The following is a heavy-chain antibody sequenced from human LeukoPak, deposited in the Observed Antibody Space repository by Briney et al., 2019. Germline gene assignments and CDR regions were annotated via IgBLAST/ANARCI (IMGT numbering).Heavy chain of an antibody. CDR3: ARAGWFGESPFDY. CDR2: ISSSGSTI. J-gene: IGHJ4*02. V-gene: IGHV3-11*01. CDR1: GFTFSDYY. D-gene: IGHD3-10*01. Sequence: GGSPRLSCAASGFTFSDYYMSWIRQAPGKGLEWVSYISSSGSTIYYADSVKGRFTISRDNAKNSLYLQMNSLRAEDTAVYYCARAGWFGESPFDYWGQGTLVTVSS.